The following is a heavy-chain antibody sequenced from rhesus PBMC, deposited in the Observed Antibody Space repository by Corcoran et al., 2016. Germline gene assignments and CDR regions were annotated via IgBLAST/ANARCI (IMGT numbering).Heavy chain of an antibody. J-gene: IGHJ6*01. CDR3: AKDRAYSWNYQGYALDS. CDR2: LIWAVAIV. CDR1: GFTFCSLW. D-gene: IGHD1-1-1*01. Sequence: EVQLVESGGGLATPGGSLRLSCAASGFTFCSLWMLCVSHAPGQGLDCISNLIWAVAIVSTANAVKGRLTISRDNAKDILYLQMNSRRAEDTAVYYCAKDRAYSWNYQGYALDSWGQGVVVTVSS. V-gene: IGHV3-14*01.